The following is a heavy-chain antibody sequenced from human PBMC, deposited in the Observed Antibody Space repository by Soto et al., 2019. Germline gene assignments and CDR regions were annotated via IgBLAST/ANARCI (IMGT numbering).Heavy chain of an antibody. Sequence: EVQLLESGGGLVQPGGSLRLSCAASGFTFSSYAMSWVRQAPGKGLEWVSTISGRGGSTYYADSVKGRFTISRDNSKNTLYLQMNSLRAEDMALYYCAKDSGVAARPWDFWGQGTLVTVSS. D-gene: IGHD6-6*01. CDR3: AKDSGVAARPWDF. CDR2: ISGRGGST. CDR1: GFTFSSYA. J-gene: IGHJ4*02. V-gene: IGHV3-23*01.